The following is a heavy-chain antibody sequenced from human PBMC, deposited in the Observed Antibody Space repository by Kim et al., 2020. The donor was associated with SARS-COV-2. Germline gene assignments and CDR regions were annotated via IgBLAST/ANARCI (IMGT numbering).Heavy chain of an antibody. CDR3: ARSSKYGGNDY. V-gene: IGHV4-59*01. J-gene: IGHJ4*02. Sequence: NYTPSLKSRVTISVDTSKNQLSLKLSSVTAADTAVYYCARSSKYGGNDYWGQGTLVTVSS. D-gene: IGHD2-15*01.